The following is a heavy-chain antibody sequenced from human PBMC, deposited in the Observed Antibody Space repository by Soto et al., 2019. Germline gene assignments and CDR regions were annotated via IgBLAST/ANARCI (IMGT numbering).Heavy chain of an antibody. Sequence: ASETLSLTCSFSGDSVTSHYLTWIRQSPEKGLEWIGYMHYTGFSHYNPSLKSRLTISVDRSKNQFSLKLSSVTAADTAVDYCAGALLGGSYFDYWGQGTLVTVSS. V-gene: IGHV4-59*02. CDR2: MHYTGFS. CDR1: GDSVTSHY. D-gene: IGHD3-16*01. CDR3: AGALLGGSYFDY. J-gene: IGHJ4*02.